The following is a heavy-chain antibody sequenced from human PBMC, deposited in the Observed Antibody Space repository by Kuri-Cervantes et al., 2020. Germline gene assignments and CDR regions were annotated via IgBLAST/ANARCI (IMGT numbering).Heavy chain of an antibody. V-gene: IGHV1-46*01. CDR3: ARYNWNDTLAFDI. CDR1: GYTFTSYY. CDR2: INPNGDIT. D-gene: IGHD1-20*01. J-gene: IGHJ3*02. Sequence: ASVKVSCKASGYTFTSYYMHWVRQAPGQGLEWMGIINPNGDITHFAQQFQGRVTLTRDTPTNTVYMEVSSLRSEDTAVYYCARYNWNDTLAFDIWGQGTMVTVSS.